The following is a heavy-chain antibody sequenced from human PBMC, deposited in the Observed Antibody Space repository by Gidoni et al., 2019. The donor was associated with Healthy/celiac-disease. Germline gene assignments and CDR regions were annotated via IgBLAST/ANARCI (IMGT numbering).Heavy chain of an antibody. CDR3: ARLYSSGWGLDY. V-gene: IGHV4-59*08. CDR1: GGSISSSY. Sequence: QVQLQESGPGLVQPSETLSLPCPVSGGSISSSYWSWIRQPPGKGLEWIGYIYYSGSTNYNPSLKSRVTISVDTSKNQFSLKLSSVTAADTAVYYCARLYSSGWGLDYWGQGTLVTVSS. J-gene: IGHJ4*02. CDR2: IYYSGST. D-gene: IGHD6-19*01.